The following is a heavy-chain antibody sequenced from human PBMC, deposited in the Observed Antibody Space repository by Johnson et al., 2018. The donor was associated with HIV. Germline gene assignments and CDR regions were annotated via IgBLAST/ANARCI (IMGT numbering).Heavy chain of an antibody. V-gene: IGHV3-30*19. CDR1: GFTFSSYG. CDR3: ARDHNHSNPGGAFDI. J-gene: IGHJ3*02. CDR2: IWYDGSNK. D-gene: IGHD1-14*01. Sequence: QVQLVESGGGVVQPGRSLRLSCAASGFTFSSYGMHWVRQAPGKGLEWVAVIWYDGSNKYYADSVKGRFTISRDNSKNTLYLQMNSLRAEDTAVYYCARDHNHSNPGGAFDILGQGTMVTVSS.